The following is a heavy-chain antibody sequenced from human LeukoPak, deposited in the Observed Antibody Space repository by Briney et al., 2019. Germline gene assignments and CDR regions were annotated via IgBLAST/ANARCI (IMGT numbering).Heavy chain of an antibody. Sequence: SETLSLTCTVSGGSVSSGSSFWSWIRQPPGKGLEWIGEINHSGSTNYNPSLKSRVTISVDTSKNQFSLKLTSVTAADTAVYYCATLGEYCDSSGYYYNWGQGTLVTVSS. CDR1: GGSVSSGSSF. D-gene: IGHD3-22*01. J-gene: IGHJ4*02. CDR3: ATLGEYCDSSGYYYN. V-gene: IGHV4-39*07. CDR2: INHSGST.